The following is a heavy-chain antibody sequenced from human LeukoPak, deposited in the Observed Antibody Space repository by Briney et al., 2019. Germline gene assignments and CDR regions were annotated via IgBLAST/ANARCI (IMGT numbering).Heavy chain of an antibody. CDR1: GGTFSSYA. CDR2: IIPIFGTA. D-gene: IGHD6-13*01. Sequence: SVKVSCKASGGTFSSYAIRWVRQAPGLGLEWMGGIIPIFGTANYAQKFQGRVTITADESTSTAYMELSSLRSEDTAVYYCAREDSSSLFDGDYWGQGTLVTVSS. J-gene: IGHJ4*02. V-gene: IGHV1-69*13. CDR3: AREDSSSLFDGDY.